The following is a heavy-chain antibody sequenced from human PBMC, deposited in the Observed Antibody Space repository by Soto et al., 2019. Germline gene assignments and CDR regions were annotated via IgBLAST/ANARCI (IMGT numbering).Heavy chain of an antibody. V-gene: IGHV3-7*03. J-gene: IGHJ4*02. D-gene: IGHD3-3*01. CDR2: IKQDGSEK. CDR3: ARVLTIFGVVTTFDY. CDR1: GFTFSSYW. Sequence: TWGSLRLCCAASGFTFSSYWMSWFRQAPGKGLEWVANIKQDGSEKYYVDSVKGRFTISRDNAKNSLYLQMNSLRAEDTAVYYCARVLTIFGVVTTFDYWGQGTLVTVSS.